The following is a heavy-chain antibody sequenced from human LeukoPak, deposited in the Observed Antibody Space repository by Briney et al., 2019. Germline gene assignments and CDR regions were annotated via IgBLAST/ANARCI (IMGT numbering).Heavy chain of an antibody. J-gene: IGHJ4*02. CDR1: GFTFSSYS. CDR3: ARGSGYSSGWSQTFDY. D-gene: IGHD6-19*01. V-gene: IGHV3-21*01. CDR2: ISSSSSYI. Sequence: GGSLRPSCAASGFTFSSYSMNWVRQAPGKGLEWVSSISSSSSYIYYADSVKGRFTISRDNAKNSLCLQMNSLRAEDTAVYYCARGSGYSSGWSQTFDYWGQGTLVTVSS.